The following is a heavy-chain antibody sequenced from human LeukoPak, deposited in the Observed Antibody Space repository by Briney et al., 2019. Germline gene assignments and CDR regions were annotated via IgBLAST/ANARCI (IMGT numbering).Heavy chain of an antibody. V-gene: IGHV1-2*02. CDR1: GYTFTGYY. Sequence: ASVKVSCKASGYTFTGYYMHWVRQAPGQGLEWMGWINPNSGGTNYAQKFQGRVTMTRDTSISTAYMELSRLRSDDTAVYYCATILAAAGRRGGQNWGQGTLVTVSS. CDR3: ATILAAAGRRGGQN. J-gene: IGHJ4*02. D-gene: IGHD6-25*01. CDR2: INPNSGGT.